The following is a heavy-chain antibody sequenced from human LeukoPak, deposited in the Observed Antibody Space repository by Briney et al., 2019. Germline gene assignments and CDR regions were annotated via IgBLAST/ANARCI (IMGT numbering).Heavy chain of an antibody. CDR2: ISYDGSNK. V-gene: IGHV3-30-3*01. CDR1: GFTFSSYA. J-gene: IGHJ3*02. CDR3: AREMDCSSTSCYSDAFDI. D-gene: IGHD2-2*01. Sequence: GGSLRLSCAASGFTFSSYAMHWVRQAPGKGLEWVAVISYDGSNKYYADSVKGRFTISRDNSKNTLYLQMNSLRAEDTAVYYCAREMDCSSTSCYSDAFDIWGQGTMVTVSS.